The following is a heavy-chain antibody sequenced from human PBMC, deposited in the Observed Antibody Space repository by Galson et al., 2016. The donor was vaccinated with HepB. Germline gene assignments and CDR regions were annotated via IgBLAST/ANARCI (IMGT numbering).Heavy chain of an antibody. J-gene: IGHJ4*02. D-gene: IGHD3-10*01. CDR2: ISWKGEKI. Sequence: SLRLSCAGSGFTFDDYAMMWVRQGPGRGLEWVSGISWKGEKIGYADSVKGRFTISRDNSKNTLYLQMNSLRAEDTAVYYCAQDRYYYGSGSYSGFGYWGQGTLVTVSS. CDR1: GFTFDDYA. CDR3: AQDRYYYGSGSYSGFGY. V-gene: IGHV3-9*01.